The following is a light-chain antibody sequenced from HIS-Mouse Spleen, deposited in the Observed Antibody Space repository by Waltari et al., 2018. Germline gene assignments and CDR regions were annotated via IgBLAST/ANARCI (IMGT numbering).Light chain of an antibody. Sequence: QSALTQPASVSGSPGQSITISCTGPSSDVGGYNYVSLYQQHPGKAPKLMIYDVSNRPSGVSNRFSGSKSGNTASLTISGLQAEDEADYYCSSYTSSSFNVVFGGGTKLTVL. CDR1: SSDVGGYNY. V-gene: IGLV2-14*03. J-gene: IGLJ2*01. CDR2: DVS. CDR3: SSYTSSSFNVV.